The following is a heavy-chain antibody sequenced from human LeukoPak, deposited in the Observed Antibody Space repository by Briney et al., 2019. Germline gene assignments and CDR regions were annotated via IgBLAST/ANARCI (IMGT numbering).Heavy chain of an antibody. CDR3: ARGIWFGELPPGY. D-gene: IGHD3-10*01. CDR2: INHSGST. Sequence: SETLSLTCAVYGGSFSGYYWSWIRQPPGKGLEWIGEINHSGSTNYNPSLKSRVTISVDTSKNQFSLRLSSVTAADTAVYYCARGIWFGELPPGYWGQGTLVTVPS. V-gene: IGHV4-34*01. J-gene: IGHJ4*02. CDR1: GGSFSGYY.